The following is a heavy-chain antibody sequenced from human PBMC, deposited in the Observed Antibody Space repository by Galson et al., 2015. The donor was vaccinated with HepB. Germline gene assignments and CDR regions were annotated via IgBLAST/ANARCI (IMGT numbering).Heavy chain of an antibody. CDR3: ARDGRPKYGFDI. CDR1: GGSMNSYY. V-gene: IGHV4-4*07. CDR2: IYTTGNT. J-gene: IGHJ3*02. Sequence: ETLSLTCTVSGGSMNSYYWSWLRQPAGKGLEWIGRIYTTGNTNYNPSLKSRVTISGDTSKNQISLNLRSVTAADTAVYYCARDGRPKYGFDIWGQGTMVTVSS.